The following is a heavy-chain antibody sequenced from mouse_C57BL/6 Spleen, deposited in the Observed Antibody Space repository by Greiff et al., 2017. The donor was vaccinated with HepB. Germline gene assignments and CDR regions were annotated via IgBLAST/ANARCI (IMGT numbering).Heavy chain of an antibody. V-gene: IGHV1-55*01. D-gene: IGHD2-3*01. CDR3: ARGFYDGYFPLAMDY. CDR1: GYTFTSYW. J-gene: IGHJ4*01. CDR2: IYPGSGST. Sequence: QVQLKESGAELVKPGASVKMSCKASGYTFTSYWITWVKQRPGQGLEWIGDIYPGSGSTNYNEKFKSKATLTVDTSSSTAYMQLSSLTSEDSAVYYCARGFYDGYFPLAMDYWGQGTSVTVSS.